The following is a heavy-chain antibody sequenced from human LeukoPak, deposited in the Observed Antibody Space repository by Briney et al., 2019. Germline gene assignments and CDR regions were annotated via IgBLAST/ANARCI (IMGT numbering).Heavy chain of an antibody. D-gene: IGHD6-19*01. CDR2: IYYSRST. CDR3: ARRGDSSGWFDY. Sequence: KASETLSLTCTVSGGSISSSSYYWGWIRQPPGKGLEWIGSIYYSRSTYYNPSLKSRVTISVDTSKNQFSLKLSSVTAADTAVYYCARRGDSSGWFDYWGQGTLVTVSS. J-gene: IGHJ4*02. CDR1: GGSISSSSYY. V-gene: IGHV4-39*01.